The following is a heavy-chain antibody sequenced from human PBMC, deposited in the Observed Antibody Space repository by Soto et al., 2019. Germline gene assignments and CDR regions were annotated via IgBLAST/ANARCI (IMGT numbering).Heavy chain of an antibody. Sequence: GWSLRLSCASSVFTFISYAMSWVRQAPGKGLEWVSAISGSGGSTYYADSVKGRFTISRDNSKNTLYLQMNSLRAEDTAVYYCAKDGGAYCGGDCYFSNWFDPWGQGTLVTVSS. D-gene: IGHD2-21*02. CDR3: AKDGGAYCGGDCYFSNWFDP. CDR1: VFTFISYA. V-gene: IGHV3-23*01. CDR2: ISGSGGST. J-gene: IGHJ5*02.